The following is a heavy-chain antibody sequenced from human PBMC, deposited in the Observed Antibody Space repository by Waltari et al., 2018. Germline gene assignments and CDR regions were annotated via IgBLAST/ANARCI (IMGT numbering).Heavy chain of an antibody. CDR2: IYWNDDK. J-gene: IGHJ4*02. CDR1: GFSHNTSGVG. D-gene: IGHD3-3*01. Sequence: QIPLKESGPTLAKPTQTLTLTCTFSGFSHNTSGVGVGWIRQPPGKALEWLALIYWNDDKRYSPSLKSRLTITKDTSKNQVVLTMTNMDPVDTATYYCAHRDYDFWSGKEGSFDYWGQGTLVTVSS. CDR3: AHRDYDFWSGKEGSFDY. V-gene: IGHV2-5*01.